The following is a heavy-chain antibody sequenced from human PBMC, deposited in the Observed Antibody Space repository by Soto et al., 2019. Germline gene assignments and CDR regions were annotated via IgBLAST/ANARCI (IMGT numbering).Heavy chain of an antibody. V-gene: IGHV1-69*02. D-gene: IGHD2-15*01. Sequence: QVQLVQSGAEVKKPGSSVKVSCKASGGTFSSYTISWVRQAPGQGLEWMGRIIPILGIANYAQKFQGRVTITADKSXSXXYMELSSLRSEDTAVYYCARRLPGYCSGGSCYLDYWGQGTLVTVSS. CDR2: IIPILGIA. CDR3: ARRLPGYCSGGSCYLDY. J-gene: IGHJ4*02. CDR1: GGTFSSYT.